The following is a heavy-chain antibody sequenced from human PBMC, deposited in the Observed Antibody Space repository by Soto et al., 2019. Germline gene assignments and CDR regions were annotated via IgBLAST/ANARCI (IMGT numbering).Heavy chain of an antibody. CDR2: IIPILGIA. V-gene: IGHV1-69*04. D-gene: IGHD4-4*01. J-gene: IGHJ6*03. CDR3: AREPYSNYVDYYYMDV. Sequence: ASVKVSCKASGGTFSSYTISWVRQAPGQGLEWMGRIIPILGIANYAQKFQGRVTITADKSTSTAYMELSSLRSEDTAVYYCAREPYSNYVDYYYMDVWGKGTTVTVSS. CDR1: GGTFSSYT.